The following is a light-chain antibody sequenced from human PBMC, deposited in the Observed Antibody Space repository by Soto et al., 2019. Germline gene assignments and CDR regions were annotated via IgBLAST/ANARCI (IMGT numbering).Light chain of an antibody. CDR3: QQANSFLGIT. CDR2: AAS. CDR1: QDIDRW. J-gene: IGKJ3*01. V-gene: IGKV1-12*01. Sequence: DIQMTQSPSSVSASVGDRVTITCRASQDIDRWLAWYQQKPGEAPNLLIYAASNLQSGVPSRFSGSGSGTDFSLTISSLQPEDFATDYCQQANSFLGITFGPGTKVDFK.